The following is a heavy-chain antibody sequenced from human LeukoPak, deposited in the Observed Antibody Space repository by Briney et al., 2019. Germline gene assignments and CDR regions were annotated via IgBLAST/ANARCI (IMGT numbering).Heavy chain of an antibody. J-gene: IGHJ4*02. D-gene: IGHD7-27*01. CDR2: IQQDGSAK. CDR1: GFTFSSYW. Sequence: GGSLRLSCAASGFTFSSYWVSWVRQAPGKGLEWVANIQQDGSAKKYVDSVKGRFTISRDSARNSLYLQMNSLRAEDTAVYYCAKSDNSGIDYWGQGTLVTVSS. V-gene: IGHV3-7*01. CDR3: AKSDNSGIDY.